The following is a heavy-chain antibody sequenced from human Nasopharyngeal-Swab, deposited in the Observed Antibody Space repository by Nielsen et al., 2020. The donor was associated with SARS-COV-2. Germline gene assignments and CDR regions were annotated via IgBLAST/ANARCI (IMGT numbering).Heavy chain of an antibody. Sequence: GGSLRLSCSASGFTFSSYGMHWVRQAPGKGLEWVAVIWYDGSNKYYADSVKGRFTISRDNSKNTLYLQMNSLGAEDTAVYYCARDMVLLPYSGSYPDAFDIWGQGTMVTVSS. J-gene: IGHJ3*02. D-gene: IGHD1-26*01. CDR3: ARDMVLLPYSGSYPDAFDI. V-gene: IGHV3-33*08. CDR2: IWYDGSNK. CDR1: GFTFSSYG.